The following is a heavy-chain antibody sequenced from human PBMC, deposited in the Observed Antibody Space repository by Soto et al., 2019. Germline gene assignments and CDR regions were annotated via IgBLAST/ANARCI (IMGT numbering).Heavy chain of an antibody. CDR3: VRDSPIGSTFSGYDGIDY. J-gene: IGHJ4*02. CDR1: GYTFSNYV. Sequence: SVKVSCKASGYTFSNYVIHWVRQAPGQGLEWMGGINAVLEKTHYAQKFQGRVTITADKSTGTAYMELNSLRSEDTAVYYCVRDSPIGSTFSGYDGIDYWGQGTLVTVSS. D-gene: IGHD5-12*01. CDR2: INAVLEKT. V-gene: IGHV1-69*10.